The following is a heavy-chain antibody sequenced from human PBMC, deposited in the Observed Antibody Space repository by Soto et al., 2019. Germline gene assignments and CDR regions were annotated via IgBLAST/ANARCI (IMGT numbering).Heavy chain of an antibody. J-gene: IGHJ5*01. Sequence: GVSLRLSCAASGFSFSSDSMAWVRQAPGKGLEWVSSISSSGSFMNYADSVKGRFTISRDNARNSLYLQMSGLKDEDTAVYYCARDPPTGTTLDWVDSWGKGTLVTVSS. CDR3: ARDPPTGTTLDWVDS. D-gene: IGHD1-7*01. V-gene: IGHV3-21*01. CDR1: GFSFSSDS. CDR2: ISSSGSFM.